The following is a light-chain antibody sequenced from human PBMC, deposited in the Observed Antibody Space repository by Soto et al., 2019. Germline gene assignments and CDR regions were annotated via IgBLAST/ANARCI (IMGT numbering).Light chain of an antibody. CDR1: QSISTW. J-gene: IGKJ4*01. CDR3: QQYNTYPLT. Sequence: DIQMTQSPSTLSASVGDRVTITCRASQSISTWLAWYQQKPGKAPKLLIYKASNLEGGVPSRFSGSGSGPEFTITISSLQADDFATYFCQQYNTYPLTFGGGTTVEIK. CDR2: KAS. V-gene: IGKV1-5*03.